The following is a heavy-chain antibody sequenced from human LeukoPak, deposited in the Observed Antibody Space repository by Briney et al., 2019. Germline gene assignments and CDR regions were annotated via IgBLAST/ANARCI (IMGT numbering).Heavy chain of an antibody. Sequence: QPGGSLRLSCAASGFTFSSYAMHWVRQAPGKGLEWVAVISYDGSNKYYADSVKGRFTISRDNSKNTLYLQMNSLRAEDTAVYYCARDGLGPQLVRYYYYMDVWGKGTTVTVSS. J-gene: IGHJ6*03. CDR2: ISYDGSNK. CDR3: ARDGLGPQLVRYYYYMDV. V-gene: IGHV3-30*04. CDR1: GFTFSSYA. D-gene: IGHD6-13*01.